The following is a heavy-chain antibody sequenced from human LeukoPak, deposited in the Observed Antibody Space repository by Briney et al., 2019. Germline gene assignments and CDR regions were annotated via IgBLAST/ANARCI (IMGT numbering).Heavy chain of an antibody. V-gene: IGHV1-18*01. D-gene: IGHD6-13*01. J-gene: IGHJ4*02. Sequence: GASVKVSFTASGYTFTTYGISWVRQAPGQGLEWMGWISTYNGNPTYVQNIQGRVTMTTDTSTSTAYMELRSLRSDDTAVYYCARGSGRIAANFDYWGQGTLVTVSS. CDR3: ARGSGRIAANFDY. CDR2: ISTYNGNP. CDR1: GYTFTTYG.